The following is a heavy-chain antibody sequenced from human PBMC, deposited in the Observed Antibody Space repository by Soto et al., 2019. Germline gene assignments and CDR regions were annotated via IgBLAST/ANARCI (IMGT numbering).Heavy chain of an antibody. Sequence: GASVKVSCKASGYTFTSYYMHWVRQAPGQGLEWMGIINPSGGSTSYAQKFQGRVTMTRDTSTSTVYMELSSLRSEDTAVYYCASVTMVRGAYGLWGQGTLVTVSS. J-gene: IGHJ4*02. V-gene: IGHV1-46*03. CDR1: GYTFTSYY. CDR2: INPSGGST. D-gene: IGHD3-10*01. CDR3: ASVTMVRGAYGL.